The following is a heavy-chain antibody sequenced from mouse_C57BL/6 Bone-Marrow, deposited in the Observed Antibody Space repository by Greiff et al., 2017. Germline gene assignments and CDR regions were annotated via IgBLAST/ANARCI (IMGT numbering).Heavy chain of an antibody. V-gene: IGHV1-80*01. CDR3: ARPKFYYGSPAWFAY. CDR2: IYPGDGDT. D-gene: IGHD1-1*01. CDR1: GYAFSSYW. J-gene: IGHJ3*01. Sequence: VQGVESGAELVKPGASVKISCKASGYAFSSYWMNWVKQRPGKGLEWIGQIYPGDGDTKYNGKFKGKATLTADKSSSTAYMQLSSLTSEDSAVYFCARPKFYYGSPAWFAYWGQGTLVTVSA.